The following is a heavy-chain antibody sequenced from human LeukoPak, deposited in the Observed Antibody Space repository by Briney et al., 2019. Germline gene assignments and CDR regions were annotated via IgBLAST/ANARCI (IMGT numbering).Heavy chain of an antibody. CDR3: ARVYTVMGATTVDHYHYYMDV. CDR2: IYTRGTT. V-gene: IGHV4-61*09. J-gene: IGHJ6*03. Sequence: PSQTLSLTCTVSGGSIISGSYYWSWIRQPAGKGLEWIGHIYTRGTTNYNPSVKSRVTVSLDTSKNQISLKLSSVTAADTAIYYCARVYTVMGATTVDHYHYYMDVWGKGTTVTVSS. D-gene: IGHD5-18*01. CDR1: GGSIISGSYY.